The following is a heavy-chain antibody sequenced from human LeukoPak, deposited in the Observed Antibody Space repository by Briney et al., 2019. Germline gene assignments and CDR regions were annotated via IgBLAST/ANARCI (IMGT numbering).Heavy chain of an antibody. V-gene: IGHV4-34*01. CDR1: GGSFSGYY. CDR2: INHSGST. CDR3: ARLRYYDSSDAFDI. Sequence: SETLSLTCAVYGGSFSGYYWSWIRQPPGKGLEWIGEINHSGSTNYNPSLKSRVTISVDTSKNQFSLKLSSVTAADTAVYYCARLRYYDSSDAFDIWGQGTMVTVSS. D-gene: IGHD3-22*01. J-gene: IGHJ3*02.